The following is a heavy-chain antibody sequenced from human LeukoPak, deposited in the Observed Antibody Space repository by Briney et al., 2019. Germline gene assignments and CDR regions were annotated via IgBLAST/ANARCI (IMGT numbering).Heavy chain of an antibody. J-gene: IGHJ2*01. D-gene: IGHD5-24*01. CDR2: ISYDGSNK. CDR1: GFTFSSYA. Sequence: GGSLRLSCAASGFTFSSYAMHWVRQAPGKGLEWVAVISYDGSNKYYADSVKGRFTISRDNSKNTLYLQMNSLRAEDTAVYYCARDGEMATISSGYFDLWGRGTLVTVSS. V-gene: IGHV3-30-3*01. CDR3: ARDGEMATISSGYFDL.